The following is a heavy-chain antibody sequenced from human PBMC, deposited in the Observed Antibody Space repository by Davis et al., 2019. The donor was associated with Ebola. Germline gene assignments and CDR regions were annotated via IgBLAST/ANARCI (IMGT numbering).Heavy chain of an antibody. V-gene: IGHV1-46*01. D-gene: IGHD3-22*01. CDR3: AREGGRYYDSSGYVLDI. CDR1: GYRFTSYY. CDR2: INPITGGT. J-gene: IGHJ3*02. Sequence: GSVTVSCKASGYRFTSYYMHWVRQAPGQGLEWMGIINPITGGTSYAQNFQVRVNMTRDTSTSTVYMELSSLRSEYTVVYYCAREGGRYYDSSGYVLDIWGQGTMVKVSS.